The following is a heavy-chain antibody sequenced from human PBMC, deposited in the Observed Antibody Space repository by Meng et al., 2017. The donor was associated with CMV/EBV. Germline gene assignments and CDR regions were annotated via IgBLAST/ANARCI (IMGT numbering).Heavy chain of an antibody. D-gene: IGHD6-13*01. CDR3: AKDADSSSWYMYYGMDV. CDR2: ISWNSGSI. V-gene: IGHV3-9*01. Sequence: SLKISCAASGFTFDDYAMHWVRQAPGKGLEWVSGISWNSGSIDYADSVKGRFTISRDNAKNSLYLQMNSLRAEDTALYYCAKDADSSSWYMYYGMDVWGQGTTVTVSS. CDR1: GFTFDDYA. J-gene: IGHJ6*02.